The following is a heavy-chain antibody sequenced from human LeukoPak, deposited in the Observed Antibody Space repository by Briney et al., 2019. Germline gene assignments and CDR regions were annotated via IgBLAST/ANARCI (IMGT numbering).Heavy chain of an antibody. J-gene: IGHJ4*02. V-gene: IGHV4-39*01. CDR2: TYYSGIT. CDR1: GGSISSSSYY. Sequence: SETLSLTCTVSGGSISSSSYYWGWIRQPPGKGLEWIGTTYYSGITYYNPSLKSRVTISVDTSKNQFPLKLTSVTAADTAVFYCATHSSYYDTSSYSGSYYFDYWGQGTLVTVSS. D-gene: IGHD3-22*01. CDR3: ATHSSYYDTSSYSGSYYFDY.